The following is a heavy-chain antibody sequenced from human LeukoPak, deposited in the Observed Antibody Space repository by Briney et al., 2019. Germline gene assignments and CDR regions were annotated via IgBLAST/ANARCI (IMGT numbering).Heavy chain of an antibody. D-gene: IGHD1-7*01. J-gene: IGHJ2*01. CDR2: IGGDGLTT. CDR1: GFTFGISS. CDR3: AREKGGRELWYYDL. Sequence: LTGGSLRLSCAASGFTFGISSMHWVRQAPGKGPEFVSVIGGDGLTTFYADSVKDRFTISRDNSKSTLYLEMGSLRVEDSGVYYCAREKGGRELWYYDLWGRGTLVTVSS. V-gene: IGHV3-64*02.